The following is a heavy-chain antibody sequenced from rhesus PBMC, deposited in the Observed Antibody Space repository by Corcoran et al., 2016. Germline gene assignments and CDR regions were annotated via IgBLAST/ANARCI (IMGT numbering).Heavy chain of an antibody. V-gene: IGHV1-200*01. CDR3: ARDYYSYNSLDV. D-gene: IGHD3-16*01. J-gene: IGHJ5-2*02. CDR1: GYTFTSYY. Sequence: QVQLVQSGAEVKKPGTSVKVSCKASGYTFTSYYINWVRQAPGQVLEWVWWIAPSNGNAVYAQKFQGRVTMTRDTSTSTAYMELNSLRSEDTAVYYCARDYYSYNSLDVWGRGVLVTVSS. CDR2: IAPSNGNA.